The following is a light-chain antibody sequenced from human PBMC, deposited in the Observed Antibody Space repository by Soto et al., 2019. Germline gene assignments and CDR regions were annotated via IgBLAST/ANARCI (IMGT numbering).Light chain of an antibody. J-gene: IGKJ5*01. Sequence: EVLLTQSPGTLSLSPGERATLSCRASQSVSSSYLAWYQQRPGQAPRLLIYVASNRATGTPDRFSGSGSGTDFTLTISRLEPEDFAVYYCQQYGSSPITFGQGTRL. CDR3: QQYGSSPIT. V-gene: IGKV3-20*01. CDR1: QSVSSSY. CDR2: VAS.